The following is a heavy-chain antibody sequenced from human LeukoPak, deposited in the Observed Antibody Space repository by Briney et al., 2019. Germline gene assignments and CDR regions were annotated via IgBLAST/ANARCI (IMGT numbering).Heavy chain of an antibody. CDR1: GYTFTNYD. D-gene: IGHD1-26*01. Sequence: ASVKVSCKASGYTFTNYDINWVRQASGLGLAGMGWMNPNSGNKDYAQKYRGRIIMNRNTSISIAFLELSSLRSEDTAIYYCARGGKLGAHDIWGQGSLVTVSS. CDR2: MNPNSGNK. V-gene: IGHV1-8*01. J-gene: IGHJ4*02. CDR3: ARGGKLGAHDI.